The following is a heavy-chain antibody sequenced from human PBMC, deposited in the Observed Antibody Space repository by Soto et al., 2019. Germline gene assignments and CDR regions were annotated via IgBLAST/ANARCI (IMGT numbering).Heavy chain of an antibody. CDR3: TTDHGDPTGNYYYYYMDV. V-gene: IGHV3-15*01. CDR2: IKSKTDGGTT. D-gene: IGHD4-17*01. J-gene: IGHJ6*03. CDR1: GFTFSNAW. Sequence: GGSLRLSCAASGFTFSNAWMSWVRQAPGKGLEWVGRIKSKTDGGTTDYAAPVKGRFTISRDDSKNTLYLQMNSLKTEDTAVYYCTTDHGDPTGNYYYYYMDVWGKGTTVTVSS.